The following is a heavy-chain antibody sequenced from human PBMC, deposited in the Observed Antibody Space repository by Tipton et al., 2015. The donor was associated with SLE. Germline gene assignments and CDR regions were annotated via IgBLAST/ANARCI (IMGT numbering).Heavy chain of an antibody. CDR1: GGSISSYY. CDR3: ARHLIPKAFDI. CDR2: IYTSGST. V-gene: IGHV4-59*08. J-gene: IGHJ3*02. Sequence: TLSLTCTVSGGSISSYYWSWIRQPPGKGLEWIGYIYTSGSTNYNPSLKSRVTMSVDTSKNQFSLKLSSVTAADTAMYYCARHLIPKAFDIWGQGTMVTVSS.